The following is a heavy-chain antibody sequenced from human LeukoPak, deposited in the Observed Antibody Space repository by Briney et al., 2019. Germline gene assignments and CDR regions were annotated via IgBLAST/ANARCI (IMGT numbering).Heavy chain of an antibody. Sequence: ASVKVSCKASGYTFTGYYMHWVRQAPGQGLEWVGWINSNSGGTNYAQKFQGRVTMTRDTSISTAYMELSRLRSDDTAVYYCARAKTSSGISDYYYYYYMDVWGKGTTVTVSS. CDR1: GYTFTGYY. CDR3: ARAKTSSGISDYYYYYYMDV. CDR2: INSNSGGT. V-gene: IGHV1-2*02. D-gene: IGHD6-19*01. J-gene: IGHJ6*03.